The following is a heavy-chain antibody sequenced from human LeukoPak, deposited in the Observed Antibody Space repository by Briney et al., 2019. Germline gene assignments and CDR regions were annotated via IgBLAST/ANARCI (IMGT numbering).Heavy chain of an antibody. Sequence: LPGGSLRLSCATSGFTFRSYWMHWVRQAPGKGLVWVSRLNFDGSDTSYADSVKGRFTISRDNSKNTLYLQMNSLRAEDTAVYYCARDTVAGNPLGPGDYWGQGTLVTVSS. D-gene: IGHD6-19*01. CDR1: GFTFRSYW. V-gene: IGHV3-74*01. J-gene: IGHJ4*02. CDR3: ARDTVAGNPLGPGDY. CDR2: LNFDGSDT.